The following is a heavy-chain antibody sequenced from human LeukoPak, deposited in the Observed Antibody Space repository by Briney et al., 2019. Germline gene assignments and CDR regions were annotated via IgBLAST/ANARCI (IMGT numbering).Heavy chain of an antibody. CDR2: INHTGSP. CDR3: ARGHGRDRH. J-gene: IGHJ4*02. CDR1: GGSLRGHY. V-gene: IGHV4-34*01. D-gene: IGHD5-24*01. Sequence: SETLSLTCAVCGGSLRGHYWTWIRQAPGKGLEWIGEINHTGSPRNYSPSLRSRVTMSIDTSKNQFSLTLMSVTAADTATYYCARGHGRDRHWGQGTLVIVSS.